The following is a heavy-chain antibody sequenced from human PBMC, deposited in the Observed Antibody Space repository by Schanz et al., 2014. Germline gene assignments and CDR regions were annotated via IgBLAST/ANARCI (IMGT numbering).Heavy chain of an antibody. D-gene: IGHD3-9*01. CDR2: ISSSGSYI. Sequence: VQLVESGGGLVKPGGSLRLSCEASEFTFSSYKMNWVRQAPGKGLEWVSSISSSGSYIHYADSVKGRFTISRDNAKNTLYLQMNSLRAEDTAVYYCARDSRPNYDFLTAYYSSDYWGQGTLVTVSS. J-gene: IGHJ4*02. CDR1: EFTFSSYK. V-gene: IGHV3-21*01. CDR3: ARDSRPNYDFLTAYYSSDY.